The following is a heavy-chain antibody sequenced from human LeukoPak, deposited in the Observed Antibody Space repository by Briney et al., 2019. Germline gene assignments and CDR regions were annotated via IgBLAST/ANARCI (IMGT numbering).Heavy chain of an antibody. CDR1: GFTFTSYG. V-gene: IGHV3-30*18. CDR2: ISFDGSTE. J-gene: IGHJ4*02. D-gene: IGHD1-26*01. CDR3: AKDWRRSGTYSYQFDN. Sequence: HPGGSLRLSCAASGFTFTSYGMHWVRQAPGKGLEWVAGISFDGSTEDYADSVKGRFTISRDNYRNTLYLQMNSLKSEDSAIYYCAKDWRRSGTYSYQFDNWGQGILVTVSS.